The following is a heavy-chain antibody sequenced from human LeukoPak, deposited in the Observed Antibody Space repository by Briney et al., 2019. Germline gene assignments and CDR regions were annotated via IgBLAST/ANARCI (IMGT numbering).Heavy chain of an antibody. D-gene: IGHD1-26*01. J-gene: IGHJ4*02. Sequence: GGSLRLSCAASGFTFSSYTMYWVRQAPGKGLVWVSRISGDETTTTYADSVMGRFTISRDNAKNTLYLQMDSLRAEDTAVYYCARAQVGSPTDYWGQGTLATVSS. CDR3: ARAQVGSPTDY. CDR1: GFTFSSYT. V-gene: IGHV3-74*01. CDR2: ISGDETTT.